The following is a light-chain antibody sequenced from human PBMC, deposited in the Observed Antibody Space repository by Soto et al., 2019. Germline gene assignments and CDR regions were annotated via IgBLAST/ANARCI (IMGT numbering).Light chain of an antibody. V-gene: IGLV2-14*01. CDR1: SSDVGGYNY. Sequence: QSVLTQPASVSGSPGQSITISCTGTSSDVGGYNYVSWYQQHPGKAPKLMIYEVTNRPSGVSTRFSGSKSGNTASLTISGLQAEDEADYYCSSYASSSRYVSGTGTKVTVL. J-gene: IGLJ1*01. CDR3: SSYASSSRYV. CDR2: EVT.